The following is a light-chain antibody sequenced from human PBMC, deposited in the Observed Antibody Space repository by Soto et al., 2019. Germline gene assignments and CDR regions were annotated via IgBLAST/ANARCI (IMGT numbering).Light chain of an antibody. Sequence: EIVLTQSPGTLSLSPGERATLSCRASQSVSSNSLAWYQQRPGQAPGLLIYGASSRATGIPDRFSGSGSGTDFTLTISRLEPEDFAVYYCQQYGSSPRTFGEGTKVEI. V-gene: IGKV3-20*01. CDR2: GAS. CDR3: QQYGSSPRT. CDR1: QSVSSNS. J-gene: IGKJ1*01.